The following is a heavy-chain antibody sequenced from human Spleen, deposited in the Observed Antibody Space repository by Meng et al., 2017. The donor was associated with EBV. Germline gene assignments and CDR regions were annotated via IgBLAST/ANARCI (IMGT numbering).Heavy chain of an antibody. V-gene: IGHV4-39*01. D-gene: IGHD6-19*01. Sequence: QLRESGPAQVKPSDTLSLTCTVSGDSISSFYYWGWIRQPPGRGLEWIGSVHYTGSTYYSPSLKSRVTVSVDTSKNQFSLRLTSVTAADTAVYYCARPFPSWQSPRLDPFGAWGQGTLVTVSS. CDR3: ARPFPSWQSPRLDPFGA. J-gene: IGHJ5*02. CDR2: VHYTGST. CDR1: GDSISSFYY.